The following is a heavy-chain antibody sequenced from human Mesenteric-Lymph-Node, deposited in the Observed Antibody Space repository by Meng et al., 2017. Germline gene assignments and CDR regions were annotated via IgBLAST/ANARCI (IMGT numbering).Heavy chain of an antibody. CDR3: ANLDDSSGFYHGY. CDR1: GFDFHHYA. CDR2: ISGSGADT. Sequence: EVQLLEPGGDFVQSGGSLRLSCAASGFDFHHYAMTWVRPAPGKGLEWVSAISGSGADTYYADSVEGRFTMSRDNSNNTMYLQMNSLRVEDSALYYCANLDDSSGFYHGYWGQGTVVTVSS. J-gene: IGHJ4*02. D-gene: IGHD3-22*01. V-gene: IGHV3-23*01.